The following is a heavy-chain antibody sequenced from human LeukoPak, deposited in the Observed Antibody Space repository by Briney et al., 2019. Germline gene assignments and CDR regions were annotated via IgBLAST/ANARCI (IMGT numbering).Heavy chain of an antibody. D-gene: IGHD3-22*01. J-gene: IGHJ4*02. CDR3: ARGARDYDSSGPSTYFDY. CDR2: IYYSGST. CDR1: GGSISSYY. Sequence: KPSETLSLTCTVSGGSISSYYWGWIRQPPGKGLEWIGSIYYSGSTSYNPSLKSRVTISVDTSKNQFSLRLSSVTAADTAVYYCARGARDYDSSGPSTYFDYWGQGTLVTVSS. V-gene: IGHV4-39*01.